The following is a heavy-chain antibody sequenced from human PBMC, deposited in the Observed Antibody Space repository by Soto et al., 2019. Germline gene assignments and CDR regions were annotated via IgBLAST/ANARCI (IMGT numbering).Heavy chain of an antibody. D-gene: IGHD3-22*01. CDR3: ARGGAVIDYYDSSGYFPPHFDY. V-gene: IGHV1-69*01. CDR2: IIHIFGTA. CDR1: GGTFSSYA. J-gene: IGHJ4*02. Sequence: QVQLVQSGAEVKKPGSSVKVSCKASGGTFSSYAISWVRQAPGQGLEWMGGIIHIFGTANYAQKFQGRVTITADESTSTAYMELSSLRSEDTAVYYCARGGAVIDYYDSSGYFPPHFDYWGQGTLVTVSS.